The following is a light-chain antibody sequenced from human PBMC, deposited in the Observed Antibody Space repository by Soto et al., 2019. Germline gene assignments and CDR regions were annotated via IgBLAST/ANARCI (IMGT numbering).Light chain of an antibody. Sequence: DIQMTQSPSTLSASVGDRVTITCRASQSISSWLAWYQQKPGKAPKLLLYDASSLASGVPSRFSGRGSGTEFTLTISSLQPDDFATYYCQQYNSYWTFGQGTKVEIK. J-gene: IGKJ1*01. CDR3: QQYNSYWT. V-gene: IGKV1-5*01. CDR2: DAS. CDR1: QSISSW.